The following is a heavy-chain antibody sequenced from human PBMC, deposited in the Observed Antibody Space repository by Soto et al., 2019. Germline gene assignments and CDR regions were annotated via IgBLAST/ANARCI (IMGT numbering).Heavy chain of an antibody. CDR3: ARDTYTALDY. D-gene: IGHD2-2*02. J-gene: IGHJ4*02. Sequence: EVQLVESGGGLVQPGGSLRLSCAASGFTFSDHYMDWVRQAPGKGLEWVGRIRNRGQSHITDYAASVKGRFTMSRDDRDNSLHLQMNNLKTEDTAVYYCARDTYTALDYWGQGTLVTVSS. CDR1: GFTFSDHY. V-gene: IGHV3-72*01. CDR2: IRNRGQSHIT.